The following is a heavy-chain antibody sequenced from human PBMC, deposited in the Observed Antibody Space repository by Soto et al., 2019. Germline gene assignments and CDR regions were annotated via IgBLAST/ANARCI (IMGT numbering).Heavy chain of an antibody. CDR3: ARGDGDTLNY. CDR2: INAYVGET. Sequence: QVQLVQSGAEVKKPGASVKVSCKASGYSFTHYGITWVRQAPGQGLEWTGWINAYVGETKSAQKYEGRVTVTRDTPTIPVFFDVRSLRSNESSVYYCARGDGDTLNYCGQGSLVRVS. CDR1: GYSFTHYG. J-gene: IGHJ4*02. V-gene: IGHV1-18*01.